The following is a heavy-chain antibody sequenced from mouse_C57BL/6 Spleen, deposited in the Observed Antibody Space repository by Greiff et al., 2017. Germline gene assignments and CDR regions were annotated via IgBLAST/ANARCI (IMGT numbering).Heavy chain of an antibody. D-gene: IGHD1-1*01. CDR3: ASPITTVVAYHAMDY. J-gene: IGHJ4*01. CDR1: GFTFSDYG. CDR2: ISSGSSTI. Sequence: EVKLMESGGGLVKPGGSLKLSCAASGFTFSDYGMHWVRQAPEKGLEWVAYISSGSSTIYYADTVKGRFTISRDNAKNTLFLQMTSLRSEDTAMYYCASPITTVVAYHAMDYWGQGTSVTVSS. V-gene: IGHV5-17*01.